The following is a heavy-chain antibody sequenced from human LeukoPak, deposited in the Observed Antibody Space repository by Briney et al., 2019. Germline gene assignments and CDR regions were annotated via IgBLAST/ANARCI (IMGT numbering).Heavy chain of an antibody. CDR2: IYYSGST. D-gene: IGHD2-21*02. CDR3: ARHQSDTLRAGLDY. CDR1: GGSISSSSYY. Sequence: PSETLSPTCTVSGGSISSSSYYWGWLRQPPGKGLEWIGSIYYSGSTYYNPSLRSRVTISVDTSKNQFSLKLSSVTAADTAVYYCARHQSDTLRAGLDYWGQGTLVTVSS. V-gene: IGHV4-39*01. J-gene: IGHJ4*02.